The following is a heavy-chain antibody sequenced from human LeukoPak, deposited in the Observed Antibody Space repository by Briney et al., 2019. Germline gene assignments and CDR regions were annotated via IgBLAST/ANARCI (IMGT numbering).Heavy chain of an antibody. D-gene: IGHD4-17*01. CDR1: GFAFNRFY. Sequence: GGSLRLSCSASGFAFNRFYLHWVRQAPGKGLEWVAVISYDGSNKYYADSVKGRFTISRDNSKNTLYLQMNSLRAEDTAVYYCASLTVINDYWGQGTLVTVSS. CDR3: ASLTVINDY. V-gene: IGHV3-30*04. J-gene: IGHJ4*02. CDR2: ISYDGSNK.